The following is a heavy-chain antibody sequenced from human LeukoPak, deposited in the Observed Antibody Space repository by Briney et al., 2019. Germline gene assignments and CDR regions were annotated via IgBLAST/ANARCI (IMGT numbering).Heavy chain of an antibody. D-gene: IGHD1-26*01. CDR1: GGSISSSSYY. V-gene: IGHV4-39*01. CDR2: IYYSGST. CDR3: ARHSGRISFYMDV. Sequence: KPSETLSLACTVSGGSISSSSYYWGWIRQPPGKGLEWIGSIYYSGSTYYNPSLKSRVTISVDTSKNQFSPKLSSVTAADTAVYYCARHSGRISFYMDVWGKGTTVTVSS. J-gene: IGHJ6*03.